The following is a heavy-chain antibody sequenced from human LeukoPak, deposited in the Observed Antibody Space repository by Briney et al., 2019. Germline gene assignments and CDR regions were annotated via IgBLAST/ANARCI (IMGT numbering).Heavy chain of an antibody. Sequence: ASVKVSCKASGYTFTGYYMHWVRQAPGQGLEWMGWINPNSGGTNYAQKFQGRVTMTRDTSISTAYMELSRLRSDDTAVYYCARPRIVGATEDNWFDPWGQGTLVTVSS. CDR2: INPNSGGT. CDR1: GYTFTGYY. J-gene: IGHJ5*02. D-gene: IGHD1-26*01. V-gene: IGHV1-2*02. CDR3: ARPRIVGATEDNWFDP.